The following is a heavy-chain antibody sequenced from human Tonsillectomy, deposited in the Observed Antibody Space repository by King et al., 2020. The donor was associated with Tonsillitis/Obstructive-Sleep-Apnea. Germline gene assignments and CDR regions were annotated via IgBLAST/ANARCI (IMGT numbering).Heavy chain of an antibody. Sequence: QMQLQESGPGLVKPSETLSLTCTVSGGSISSYYWSWIRQPPGKGLEWIGYIYYSGSTNYNPSLKSRGTISVDTAKNQFSLKLSSVTAADTAVYYCAKQMPTVTPLRYYWYFDLWGRGTLVTVSS. V-gene: IGHV4-59*08. D-gene: IGHD4-17*01. CDR1: GGSISSYY. J-gene: IGHJ2*01. CDR2: IYYSGST. CDR3: AKQMPTVTPLRYYWYFDL.